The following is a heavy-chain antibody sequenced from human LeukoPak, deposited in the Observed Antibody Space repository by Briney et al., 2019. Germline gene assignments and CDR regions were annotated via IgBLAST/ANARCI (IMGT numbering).Heavy chain of an antibody. CDR1: GYTFTGYY. CDR3: ARGSSSWSLGDFDY. Sequence: GASVTVSCKASGYTFTGYYMHWVRQAPGQGLEWMGWINPNSGGTNYAQKFQGRVTMTRDTSISTAYMELSRLRSDDTAVYYCARGSSSWSLGDFDYWGQGTLVTVSS. CDR2: INPNSGGT. J-gene: IGHJ4*02. V-gene: IGHV1-2*02. D-gene: IGHD6-13*01.